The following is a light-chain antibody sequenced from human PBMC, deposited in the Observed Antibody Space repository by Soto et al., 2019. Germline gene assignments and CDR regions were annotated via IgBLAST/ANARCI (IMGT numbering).Light chain of an antibody. CDR3: QQYNNWPPIT. CDR1: QSVSSN. V-gene: IGKV3-15*01. J-gene: IGKJ5*01. CDR2: GAS. Sequence: EIVMTQSPATLSVSPGERATLSCRASQSVSSNFAWYQQQPGQAPRLLIYGASTRATGIPARFSGSGSGTEFTLTISSLQSEDLAVYYCQQYNNWPPITFGQGTRLEIK.